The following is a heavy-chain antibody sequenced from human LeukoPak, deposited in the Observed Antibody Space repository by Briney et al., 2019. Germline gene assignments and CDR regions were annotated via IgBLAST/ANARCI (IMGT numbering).Heavy chain of an antibody. J-gene: IGHJ6*03. CDR2: MNPNSGNT. CDR3: ARGGYSYGYGYYYYYMDV. CDR1: GYTFTSYD. D-gene: IGHD5-18*01. Sequence: GASVKVSCKASGYTFTSYDINWVRQATGQGLEWMGWMNPNSGNTGYAQKFQGRVTITADKSTSTAYMELSSLRSEDTAVYYCARGGYSYGYGYYYYYMDVWGKGTTVTVSS. V-gene: IGHV1-8*03.